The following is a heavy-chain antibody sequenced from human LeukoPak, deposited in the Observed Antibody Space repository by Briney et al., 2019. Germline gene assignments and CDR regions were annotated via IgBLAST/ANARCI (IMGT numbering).Heavy chain of an antibody. CDR2: ISNSGGST. CDR1: GFSLTEYS. J-gene: IGHJ4*02. CDR3: AKEGFDS. V-gene: IGHV3-23*01. Sequence: GGSLRLSCAVSGFSLTEYSMHWVRQAPGKGLEWVSSISNSGGSTYYADSVKGRFTISRDNSKNTPYLQMNSLRAEDTAVYYCAKEGFDSWGQGTLVTVSS.